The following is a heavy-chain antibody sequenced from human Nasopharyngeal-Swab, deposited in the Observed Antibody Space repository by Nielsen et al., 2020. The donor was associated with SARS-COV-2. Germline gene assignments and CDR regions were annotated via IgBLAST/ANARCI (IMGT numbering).Heavy chain of an antibody. CDR2: MNLGSDGT. CDR3: ANLGA. CDR1: GFTFTTYS. J-gene: IGHJ5*02. Sequence: AETLRLTCAASGFTFTTYSMNWVRKAPGKGMEWVSIMNLGSDGTYYADSVKGRFSISRDNSKSTLYLQMGSLRAEGPAGSYCANLGAWGQGTLVTVSS. V-gene: IGHV3-23*01.